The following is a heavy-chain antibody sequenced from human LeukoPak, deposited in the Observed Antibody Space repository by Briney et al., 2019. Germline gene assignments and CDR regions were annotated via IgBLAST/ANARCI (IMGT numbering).Heavy chain of an antibody. D-gene: IGHD6-13*01. Sequence: SETLSLTCAVYGGSFSGYYWSWIRQPPGKGLEWIGEINHSGSTNYNPSLKSRVTLSVDTSKNQFSLKLSSVTAADTAVYYCARGPRSSWYSNWFDPWGQGTLVTVSS. CDR3: ARGPRSSWYSNWFDP. V-gene: IGHV4-34*01. J-gene: IGHJ5*02. CDR2: INHSGST. CDR1: GGSFSGYY.